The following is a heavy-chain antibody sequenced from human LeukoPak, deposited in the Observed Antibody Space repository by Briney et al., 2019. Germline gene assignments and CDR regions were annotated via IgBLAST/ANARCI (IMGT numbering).Heavy chain of an antibody. CDR2: ISSSSSYI. CDR1: GFTFSSYS. J-gene: IGHJ4*02. D-gene: IGHD2-2*01. V-gene: IGHV3-21*01. Sequence: GGSLRLSCAASGFTFSSYSMNWVSQAPGKGLEWVSSISSSSSYIYYADSVKGRFTISRDNAKNSLYLQMNSLRAEDTAVYYCARLYCSSTSCYAVSGRYYFDYWGQGTLVTVSS. CDR3: ARLYCSSTSCYAVSGRYYFDY.